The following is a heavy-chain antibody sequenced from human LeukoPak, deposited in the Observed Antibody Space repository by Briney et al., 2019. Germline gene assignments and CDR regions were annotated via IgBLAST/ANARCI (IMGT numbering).Heavy chain of an antibody. CDR3: AREGIYSGSYSEYYFDY. D-gene: IGHD1-26*01. CDR1: GGTFSNYA. V-gene: IGHV1-69*13. CDR2: IIPIFGTA. Sequence: GASVKVSCKASGGTFSNYAISWVRQAPGQGLEWMGGIIPIFGTANYAQKFQGGVTITADESTSTAYMELSSLRSEDTAVYYCAREGIYSGSYSEYYFDYWGQGTLVTVSS. J-gene: IGHJ4*02.